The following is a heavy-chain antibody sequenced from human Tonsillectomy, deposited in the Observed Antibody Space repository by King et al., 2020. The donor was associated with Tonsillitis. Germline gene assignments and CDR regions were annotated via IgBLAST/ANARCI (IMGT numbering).Heavy chain of an antibody. CDR3: AKAYYFCGDSESFHY. CDR1: GFAFSNFG. Sequence: VQLVESGGGVVQPGKSLRLSCPASGFAFSNFGMHWVRQAPGKGLEWVAFISFDGATEYYADSVMGRFTISRDNSNNTVYLQMNSLRAEDTAVYYCAKAYYFCGDSESFHYWGQGTLVIVSS. CDR2: ISFDGATE. J-gene: IGHJ4*02. D-gene: IGHD4-17*01. V-gene: IGHV3-30*18.